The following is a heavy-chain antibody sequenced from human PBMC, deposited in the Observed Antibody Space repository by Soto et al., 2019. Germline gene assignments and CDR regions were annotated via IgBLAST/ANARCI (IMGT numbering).Heavy chain of an antibody. CDR1: GGTFSSYA. V-gene: IGHV1-69*13. CDR2: IIPIFGTA. CDR3: ARDTGGPIFGVVTQAPDWFDP. D-gene: IGHD3-3*01. J-gene: IGHJ5*02. Sequence: ASVKVSCKASGGTFSSYAISWVLQAPGQGLEWMGGIIPIFGTANYAQKFQGRVTITADESTSTAYMELSSLRSEDTAVYYCARDTGGPIFGVVTQAPDWFDPWGQGTLVTVSS.